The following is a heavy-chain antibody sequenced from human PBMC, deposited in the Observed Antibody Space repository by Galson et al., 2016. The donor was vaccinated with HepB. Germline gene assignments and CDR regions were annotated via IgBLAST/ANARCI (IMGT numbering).Heavy chain of an antibody. CDR3: ARRPLLYYGMDV. V-gene: IGHV4-4*01. D-gene: IGHD2-15*01. Sequence: TLSLTCAVSGGSISNDVWWTWVRQPPGKGLEWLGEVHHSGTTYYNPSLQSRVTISVDRSKDQFSLRLSSVTAADTAVYFGARRPLLYYGMDVWGQGTTVTVFS. CDR2: VHHSGTT. CDR1: GGSISNDVW. J-gene: IGHJ6*02.